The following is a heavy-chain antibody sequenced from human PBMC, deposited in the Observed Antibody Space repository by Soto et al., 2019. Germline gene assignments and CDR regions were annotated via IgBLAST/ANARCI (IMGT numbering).Heavy chain of an antibody. J-gene: IGHJ6*02. CDR2: SYYSGIT. Sequence: SETLSLTCTVSGGSISSGGYYWTWIRQHPGKGLEWIGYSYYSGITYYNPSLKSRVTISLDTSKNQFSLKLSSVTAADTAVYYCARGSSIAGLYYGMDVWGQGTTVTVS. CDR1: GGSISSGGYY. V-gene: IGHV4-31*03. CDR3: ARGSSIAGLYYGMDV. D-gene: IGHD6-6*01.